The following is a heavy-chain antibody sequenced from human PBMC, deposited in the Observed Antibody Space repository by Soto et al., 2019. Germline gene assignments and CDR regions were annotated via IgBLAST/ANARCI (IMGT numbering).Heavy chain of an antibody. Sequence: PSETLSLTCTVSCGSISSGDYYWSWIRQPPGKGLECIGYIYYSGSTYYNPSLKSRVTISVDKSKNQFSLKLSSVTAADTAVYYCARERLRETPWFFEYWGQGALVTVSS. CDR3: ARERLRETPWFFEY. CDR1: CGSISSGDYY. D-gene: IGHD3-22*01. CDR2: IYYSGST. V-gene: IGHV4-30-4*01. J-gene: IGHJ4*02.